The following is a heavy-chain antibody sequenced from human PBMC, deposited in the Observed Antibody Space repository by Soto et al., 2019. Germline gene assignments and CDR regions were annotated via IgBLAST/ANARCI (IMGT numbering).Heavy chain of an antibody. D-gene: IGHD6-13*01. J-gene: IGHJ6*02. CDR1: GGSISSSSYY. CDR2: IYYSGST. V-gene: IGHV4-39*01. CDR3: ARQGQQLVLDYYYYYGMDV. Sequence: SETLSLTCTVSGGSISSSSYYWGWIRQPPGKGLEWIGSIYYSGSTYYNPSLKSRVTISVDTSKNQFSLKLSSVTAADTAVYYCARQGQQLVLDYYYYYGMDVCGQGTTVTVSS.